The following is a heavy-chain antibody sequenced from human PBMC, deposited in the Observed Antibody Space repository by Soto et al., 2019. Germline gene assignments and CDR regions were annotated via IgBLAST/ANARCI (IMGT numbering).Heavy chain of an antibody. Sequence: EVQLVESGGSLVKPGGSLRLSCAASGFMFSSYRMNWVRQAPGKGLEWVSSINNGGTYRYYADSMQGRFTISRDNARNSLYLQMNSLGVEDTAVYYCARDLTSYGSPHFDYWGQGTLVTVFS. J-gene: IGHJ4*02. D-gene: IGHD5-18*01. V-gene: IGHV3-21*06. CDR1: GFMFSSYR. CDR3: ARDLTSYGSPHFDY. CDR2: INNGGTYR.